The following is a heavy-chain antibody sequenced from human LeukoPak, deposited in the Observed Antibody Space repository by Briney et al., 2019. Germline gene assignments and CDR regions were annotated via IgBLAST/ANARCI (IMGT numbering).Heavy chain of an antibody. CDR3: ARERGGSKLSGLYGRDYYYMDV. D-gene: IGHD3-16*01. CDR2: IYYSGST. V-gene: IGHV4-59*01. CDR1: GGSISSYY. J-gene: IGHJ6*03. Sequence: SETLSLTCTVSGGSISSYYWSWIRQPPGKGLEWIGYIYYSGSTNYNPSLKSRVTISVDTSKNQFSLKLSSVTAADTAVYYCARERGGSKLSGLYGRDYYYMDVWGKGTTVTVSS.